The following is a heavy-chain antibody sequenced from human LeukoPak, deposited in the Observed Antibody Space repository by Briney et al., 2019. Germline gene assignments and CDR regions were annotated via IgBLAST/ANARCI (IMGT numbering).Heavy chain of an antibody. CDR2: IYTSGST. D-gene: IGHD2-2*01. Sequence: SETLSLTCTVSGGSISSYYWSWIRQPAGKGLEWIGRIYTSGSTNCNPSLKSRVTMSVDTSKNQFSLKLSSVTAADTAVYYCARAQSREYQLLWGWNNWFDPWGQGTLVTVSS. J-gene: IGHJ5*02. CDR3: ARAQSREYQLLWGWNNWFDP. CDR1: GGSISSYY. V-gene: IGHV4-4*07.